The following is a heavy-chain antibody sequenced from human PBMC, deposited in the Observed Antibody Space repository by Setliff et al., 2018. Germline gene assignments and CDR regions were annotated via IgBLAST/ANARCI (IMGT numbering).Heavy chain of an antibody. J-gene: IGHJ4*02. CDR3: ATDRGWLDMFDY. CDR2: IRSKADSYPT. CDR1: GFAFSGSA. Sequence: GGSLRLSCAASGFAFSGSAMYWVRQASGKGLEWVGRIRSKADSYPTAYAASAKGRFTISRDDSKNTAYLQMNSLKTEDTAVYYCATDRGWLDMFDYWGQGTQVTVSS. V-gene: IGHV3-73*01. D-gene: IGHD6-19*01.